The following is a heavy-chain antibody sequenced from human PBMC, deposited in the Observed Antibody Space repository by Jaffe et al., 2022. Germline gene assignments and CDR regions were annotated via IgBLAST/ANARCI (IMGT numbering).Heavy chain of an antibody. CDR3: ARQSYGDDFAFDI. Sequence: EVQLVESGGGLVQPGGSLRLSCAASGFTFSSYEMNWVRQAPGKGLEWVSYISSSGSTIYYADSVKGRFTISRDNAKNSLYLQMNSLRAEDTAVYYCARQSYGDDFAFDIWGQGTMVTVSS. D-gene: IGHD4-17*01. CDR1: GFTFSSYE. CDR2: ISSSGSTI. J-gene: IGHJ3*02. V-gene: IGHV3-48*03.